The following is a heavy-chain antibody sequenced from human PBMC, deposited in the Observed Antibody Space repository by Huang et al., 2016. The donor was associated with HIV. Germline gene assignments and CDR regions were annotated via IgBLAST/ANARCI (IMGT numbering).Heavy chain of an antibody. J-gene: IGHJ3*01. CDR1: GFPFSAYG. D-gene: IGHD6-13*01. CDR2: IRYDGNND. Sequence: QVRLVESGGGVVQPGASLTLSCSASGFPFSAYGMVWVRQAQGKGLGWVSFIRYDGNNDYLIGSVKGRFTISRDNSNNTLYLRMNSLRPEDTAVYYCVKERGSSRARSSFDFWGQGTSVIVSS. V-gene: IGHV3-30*02. CDR3: VKERGSSRARSSFDF.